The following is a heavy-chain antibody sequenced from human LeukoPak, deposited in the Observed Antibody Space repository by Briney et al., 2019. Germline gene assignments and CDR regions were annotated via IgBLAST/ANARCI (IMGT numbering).Heavy chain of an antibody. CDR1: GYTFTSYD. Sequence: ASVKVSCKAFGYTFTSYDINWVRQATGQGLEWMGWMKPNSGNTGYAQKFQGRVTMTRNTSISTAYMELSSLRSEDTAVYYCARAQNYDFWSGYQTPYYYGMDVWGQGTTVTVSS. D-gene: IGHD3-3*01. CDR2: MKPNSGNT. J-gene: IGHJ6*02. CDR3: ARAQNYDFWSGYQTPYYYGMDV. V-gene: IGHV1-8*01.